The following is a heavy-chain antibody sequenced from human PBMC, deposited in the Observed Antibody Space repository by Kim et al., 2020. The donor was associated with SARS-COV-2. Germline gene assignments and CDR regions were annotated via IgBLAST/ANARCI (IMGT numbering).Heavy chain of an antibody. Sequence: SETLSLTCTVSGGSISSSSYYWGWIRQPPGKGLEWIGSIYYSGSTYYNPSLKSRVTISVDTSKNQFSLKLSSVTAADTAVYYCARDLAYYDILTGYYNVGWFDPWGQETLVTVSS. V-gene: IGHV4-39*07. CDR2: IYYSGST. D-gene: IGHD3-9*01. J-gene: IGHJ5*02. CDR3: ARDLAYYDILTGYYNVGWFDP. CDR1: GGSISSSSYY.